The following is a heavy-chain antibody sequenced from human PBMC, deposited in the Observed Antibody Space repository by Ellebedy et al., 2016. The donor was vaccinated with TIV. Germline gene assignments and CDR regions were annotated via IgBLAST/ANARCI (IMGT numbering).Heavy chain of an antibody. CDR1: GGSVSSGSYY. D-gene: IGHD6-6*01. Sequence: SETLSLXXTVSGGSVSSGSYYWSWIRQPPGKGLEWIGYIYYSGSTNYNPSLKSRVTISVDTSKNQFSLKLSSVTAADTAVYYCAREAAPPDGSFDPWGQGTLVTVSS. J-gene: IGHJ5*02. CDR3: AREAAPPDGSFDP. V-gene: IGHV4-61*01. CDR2: IYYSGST.